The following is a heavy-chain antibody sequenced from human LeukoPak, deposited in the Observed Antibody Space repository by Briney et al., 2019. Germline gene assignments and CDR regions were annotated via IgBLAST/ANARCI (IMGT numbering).Heavy chain of an antibody. J-gene: IGHJ4*02. CDR3: AKSPLIVVVPAAEYYFDY. CDR2: IRYDGSNK. D-gene: IGHD2-2*01. CDR1: GFTFRSYG. V-gene: IGHV3-30*02. Sequence: GGSLRLSXAASGFTFRSYGMHWVRQAPGKGLEWVAFIRYDGSNKYYADSVKGRFTISRDNSKNTLYLQMNSLRAEDTAVYYCAKSPLIVVVPAAEYYFDYWGQGTLVTVSS.